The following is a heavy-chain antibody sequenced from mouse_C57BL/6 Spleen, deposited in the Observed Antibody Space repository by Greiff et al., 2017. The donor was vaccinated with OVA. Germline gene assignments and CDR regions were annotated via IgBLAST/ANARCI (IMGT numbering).Heavy chain of an antibody. CDR2: IHPNSGST. CDR1: GYTFTSYW. V-gene: IGHV1-64*01. CDR3: ARWMGRGGFAY. J-gene: IGHJ3*01. D-gene: IGHD4-1*01. Sequence: VQLQQPGAELVKPGASVKLSCKASGYTFTSYWMHWVKQRPGQGLEWIGMIHPNSGSTNYNEKVKSKSTMTVDKSSSTAYMQISSLTSEDSAVYYCARWMGRGGFAYWGQGTLVTVSA.